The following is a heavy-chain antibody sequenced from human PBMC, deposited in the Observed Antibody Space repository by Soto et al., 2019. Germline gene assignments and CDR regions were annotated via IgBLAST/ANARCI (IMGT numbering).Heavy chain of an antibody. Sequence: ASGPTLVNPTETRTLTCTVAGFSLSNARMGVSWIRQPPGKALEWLAHIFSNDEKSYSTSLKSRLTISKDTSKSQVVLTMTNMDPVDTATYYCARIRFVVTARYWFDPWGQGTLVTVSS. CDR3: ARIRFVVTARYWFDP. CDR1: GFSLSNARMG. V-gene: IGHV2-26*01. CDR2: IFSNDEK. D-gene: IGHD2-21*02. J-gene: IGHJ5*02.